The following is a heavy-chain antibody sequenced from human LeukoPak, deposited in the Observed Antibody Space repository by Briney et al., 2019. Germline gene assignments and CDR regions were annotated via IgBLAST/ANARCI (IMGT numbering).Heavy chain of an antibody. Sequence: SETLSLTCTVSGGSISSYYWSWIRQPPGKGLEWIGYIYYSGSTNYNPSLKSRVTIPVDTSKNQFSLKLSSVSAADTAVYYCARLDTAMVSSIDYWGQGTLVTVSS. CDR2: IYYSGST. CDR1: GGSISSYY. D-gene: IGHD5-18*01. J-gene: IGHJ4*02. V-gene: IGHV4-59*08. CDR3: ARLDTAMVSSIDY.